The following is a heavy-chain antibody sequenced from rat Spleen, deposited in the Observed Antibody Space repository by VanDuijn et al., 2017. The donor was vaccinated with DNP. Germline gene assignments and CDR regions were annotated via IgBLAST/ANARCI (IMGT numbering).Heavy chain of an antibody. J-gene: IGHJ1*01. D-gene: IGHD1-1*01. CDR3: ARGSGPWWYFAF. V-gene: IGHV2-43*01. CDR1: GFSLTLYH. CDR2: IWTGGST. Sequence: QVQLKESGPGLVQPSQTLSLACTVSGFSLTLYHVHWVRQPSGKGLEWMGVIWTGGSTEYNSALKSRLSISRDTSKSQVFLKMNSLQTEDTATYYCARGSGPWWYFAFWGPGTKVTVSS.